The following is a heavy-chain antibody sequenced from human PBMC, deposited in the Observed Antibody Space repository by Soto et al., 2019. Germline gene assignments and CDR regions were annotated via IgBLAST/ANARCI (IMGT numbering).Heavy chain of an antibody. CDR3: AKADTAMVKGGFDY. Sequence: QVQLVESGGGVVQPGRSLRLSCAASGFTFSSYGMHWVRQAPGKGLEWVAVISYDGSNKYYADSVKGRFTISRDNSKNTLYLQMNSLRAEGTAVYYCAKADTAMVKGGFDYWGQGTLVTVSS. D-gene: IGHD5-18*01. J-gene: IGHJ4*02. V-gene: IGHV3-30*18. CDR2: ISYDGSNK. CDR1: GFTFSSYG.